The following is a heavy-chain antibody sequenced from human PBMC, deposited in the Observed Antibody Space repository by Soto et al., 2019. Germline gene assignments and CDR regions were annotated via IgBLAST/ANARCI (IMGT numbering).Heavy chain of an antibody. CDR1: GGSISSYY. CDR3: ARSGVGVRGLIITNDY. V-gene: IGHV4-59*01. D-gene: IGHD3-10*01. J-gene: IGHJ4*02. CDR2: IYYSGST. Sequence: QVQLQESGPGLVKPSETLSLTCTVSGGSISSYYWSWIRQPPGKGLEWIGYIYYSGSTNYNPSLKSRVTISVDTSKNQFSLKLSSVTAADTAVYYCARSGVGVRGLIITNDYWGQGTLVTVSS.